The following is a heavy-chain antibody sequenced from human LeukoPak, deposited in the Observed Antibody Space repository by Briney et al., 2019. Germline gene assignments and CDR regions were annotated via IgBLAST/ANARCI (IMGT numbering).Heavy chain of an antibody. Sequence: GGSLRLSCAASGFTFSSYEMNWVRQAPGKGLECVSYISSSGSTIYYADSVKGRFTISRDNAKNSLYLQMNSLRAEDTAVYYCARESSGRGWYVEPIDYWGKGTLVTVSS. CDR3: ARESSGRGWYVEPIDY. J-gene: IGHJ4*02. CDR1: GFTFSSYE. D-gene: IGHD6-19*01. CDR2: ISSSGSTI. V-gene: IGHV3-48*03.